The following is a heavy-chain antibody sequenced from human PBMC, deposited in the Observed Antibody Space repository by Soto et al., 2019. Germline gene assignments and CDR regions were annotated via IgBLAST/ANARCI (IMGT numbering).Heavy chain of an antibody. V-gene: IGHV4-34*01. CDR3: ARGQGTIFGVVIRYGMDV. CDR1: GGSFSGYY. D-gene: IGHD3-3*01. J-gene: IGHJ6*02. Sequence: SETLSLTCAVYGGSFSGYYWSWIRQPPGKGLEWIGEINHSGSTNYNPSLKSRVTISVDTSKNQFSLKLSSVTAADTAVYYCARGQGTIFGVVIRYGMDVWGQGTTVTVSS. CDR2: INHSGST.